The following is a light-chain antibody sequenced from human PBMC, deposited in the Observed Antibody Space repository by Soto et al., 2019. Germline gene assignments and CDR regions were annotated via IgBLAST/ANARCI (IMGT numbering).Light chain of an antibody. CDR2: DVS. CDR1: SGDVGGNNY. CDR3: SSFTGTSYF. Sequence: QSVLTQPASVSGSPGQSITISCTGTSGDVGGNNYVSWYQQNPGKAPKLMICDVSNRPSGVSNRFSGSKSGNTASLTISGPRAEDEAVYYCSSFTGTSYFFGTGPKVTVL. V-gene: IGLV2-14*01. J-gene: IGLJ1*01.